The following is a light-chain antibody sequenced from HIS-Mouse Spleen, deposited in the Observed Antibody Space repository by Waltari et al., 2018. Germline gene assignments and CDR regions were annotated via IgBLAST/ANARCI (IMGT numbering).Light chain of an antibody. V-gene: IGLV2-14*03. CDR3: SSYTSSSTLRV. CDR2: DVS. Sequence: LTQPASVSGSPGQSITISCTGTSSDVGGYNYVSWYQQHPGKAPKPMIYDVSNRPSGVSNRFSGSKSGNTASLTISGLQAEDEADYYCSSYTSSSTLRVFDEGTKLTVL. CDR1: SSDVGGYNY. J-gene: IGLJ3*02.